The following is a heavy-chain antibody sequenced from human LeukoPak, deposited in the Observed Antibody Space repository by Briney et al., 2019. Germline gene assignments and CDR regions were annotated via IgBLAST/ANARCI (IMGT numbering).Heavy chain of an antibody. CDR3: TTAPVTTWGYGFDP. D-gene: IGHD3-16*01. CDR1: GFTFSNAW. Sequence: GGSLRLSCAPSGFTFSNAWMSWVRQAPGKGLEWVGRIKSKTDGGTTDYAAPVKGRFTISRDDSKNTLYLQMSSLKTGDTAVYHCTTAPVTTWGYGFDPWGQGTLVTVSS. CDR2: IKSKTDGGTT. V-gene: IGHV3-15*01. J-gene: IGHJ5*02.